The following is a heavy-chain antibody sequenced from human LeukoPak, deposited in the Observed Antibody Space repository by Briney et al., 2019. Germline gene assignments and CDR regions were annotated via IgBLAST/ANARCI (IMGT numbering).Heavy chain of an antibody. CDR3: ARGDRTLYDSSGYFSR. D-gene: IGHD3-22*01. V-gene: IGHV4-59*01. CDR1: GGSFSSYY. Sequence: SETLSLTCSVSGGSFSSYYWSWIRQSPGKGLEWIGHVSNSGYTNYNPSLKSRVTISLDMSKNQLSLKLTSVTAADTGVYYCARGDRTLYDSSGYFSRWGQGTLVTVSS. CDR2: VSNSGYT. J-gene: IGHJ4*02.